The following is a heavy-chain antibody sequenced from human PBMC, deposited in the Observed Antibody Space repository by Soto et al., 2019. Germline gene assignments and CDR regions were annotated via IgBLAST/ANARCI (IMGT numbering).Heavy chain of an antibody. CDR1: GYTFTSYA. J-gene: IGHJ4*02. CDR2: INAGNGNT. D-gene: IGHD5-12*01. CDR3: ARLSRRYSGYEGYLAY. V-gene: IGHV1-3*01. Sequence: QVQLVQSGAEVKKPGASVKVSCKASGYTFTSYAMHWVRQAPGQRLEWRGWINAGNGNTKYSQKFQGRVTITRDTPASTPYRELSSLRSKDTAVYYCARLSRRYSGYEGYLAYGGQGPRVTVPS.